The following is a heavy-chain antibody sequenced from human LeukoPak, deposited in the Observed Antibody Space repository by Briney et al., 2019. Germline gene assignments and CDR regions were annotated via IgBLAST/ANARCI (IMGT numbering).Heavy chain of an antibody. CDR1: GFTFSSYA. V-gene: IGHV3-23*01. CDR3: ARACSGGTCYLAAFDV. D-gene: IGHD2-15*01. Sequence: GGSLRLSCAATGFTFSSYAMSWVRQAPGKGLDWISAVTASGVSTYYADSVNGRFTISRDNSKNTLYLEMNSLRAEDTAVFYCARACSGGTCYLAAFDVWGQGTMVT. J-gene: IGHJ3*01. CDR2: VTASGVST.